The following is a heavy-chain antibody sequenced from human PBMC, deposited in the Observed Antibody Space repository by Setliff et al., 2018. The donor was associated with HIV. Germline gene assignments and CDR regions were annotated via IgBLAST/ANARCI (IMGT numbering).Heavy chain of an antibody. CDR1: GYTFTSYG. Sequence: ASVKVSCKASGYTFTSYGLNWVRQAPGQGLEWMGWISANNGNTNYAQKLQGRVTMTTDTSTSTAYMELESLRSDDTAVYYCAREARDVVRGVIIADYWGQGTLVTVSS. V-gene: IGHV1-18*01. D-gene: IGHD3-10*01. J-gene: IGHJ4*02. CDR3: AREARDVVRGVIIADY. CDR2: ISANNGNT.